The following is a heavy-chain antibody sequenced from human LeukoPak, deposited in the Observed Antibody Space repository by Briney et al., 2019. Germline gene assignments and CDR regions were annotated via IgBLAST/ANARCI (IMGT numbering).Heavy chain of an antibody. J-gene: IGHJ4*02. CDR3: ALVGGGY. Sequence: GSLRLSCAASGFTFSNYWMHWVRQAPGKGLVWVSSINSDGSSRNYADSVKGRFSISRDNAKNTLYLQMNSLRAEDTAVYYCALVGGGYWGQGTLVTVSS. CDR2: INSDGSSR. V-gene: IGHV3-74*01. CDR1: GFTFSNYW. D-gene: IGHD2-15*01.